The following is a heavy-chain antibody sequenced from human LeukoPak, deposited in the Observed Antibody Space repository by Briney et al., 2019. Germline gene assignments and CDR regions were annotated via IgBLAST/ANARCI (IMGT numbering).Heavy chain of an antibody. V-gene: IGHV3-7*03. Sequence: GGSLRLSCAASGFTFSSYWMSWVRQAPGKGLEWVANIKQDGSEKYYVDSVKGRFTISRDNAKNSLYLQMNSLRAEDTAVYYCARDYHCGGDCYSGPLDYWGQGTLVTVSS. D-gene: IGHD2-21*02. J-gene: IGHJ4*02. CDR3: ARDYHCGGDCYSGPLDY. CDR2: IKQDGSEK. CDR1: GFTFSSYW.